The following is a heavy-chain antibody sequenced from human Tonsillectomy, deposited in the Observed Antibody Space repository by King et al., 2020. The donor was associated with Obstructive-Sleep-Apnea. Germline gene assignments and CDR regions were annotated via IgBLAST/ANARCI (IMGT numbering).Heavy chain of an antibody. D-gene: IGHD3-10*01. V-gene: IGHV4-59*01. CDR1: GGSISSYY. J-gene: IGHJ5*02. CDR2: IYYSGSS. Sequence: PGLVKPSETLSLTCTVSGGSISSYYWSWIRQPPGKGLEWIGYIYYSGSSNYNPSLKSRVTISVDTSKNHFSLKLSSVTAADTAVYYCARSPYGSGIIDWFDPWGQGTLV. CDR3: ARSPYGSGIIDWFDP.